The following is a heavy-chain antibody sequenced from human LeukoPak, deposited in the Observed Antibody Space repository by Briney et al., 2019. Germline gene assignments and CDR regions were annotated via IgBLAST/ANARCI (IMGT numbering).Heavy chain of an antibody. CDR2: IYHSGST. J-gene: IGHJ5*02. CDR3: ARRANWFDP. V-gene: IGHV4-4*02. CDR1: GDSIGSSNW. Sequence: TSGTLSLTCAVSGDSIGSSNWWNWVRQPPGRGLEWIGEIYHSGSTNYNPSLKSRVTISVDRSNNQFFLKLTSVTAADTAVYFCARRANWFDPWGQGTLVTVSS.